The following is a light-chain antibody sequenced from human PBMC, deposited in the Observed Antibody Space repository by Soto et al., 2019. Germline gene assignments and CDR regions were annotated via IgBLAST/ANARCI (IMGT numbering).Light chain of an antibody. CDR3: QSFDTNLRGSV. CDR2: GNN. CDR1: SSNIGGGYD. J-gene: IGLJ3*02. Sequence: QSVLTQPPSVSGAPGQRVTISCSGTSSNIGGGYDVHWYHHLPGTAPKLLIFGNNHRPSGVPPLFSASRAGTAASLAITGLQADDGAYYYCQSFDTNLRGSVFGGGTKLTVL. V-gene: IGLV1-40*01.